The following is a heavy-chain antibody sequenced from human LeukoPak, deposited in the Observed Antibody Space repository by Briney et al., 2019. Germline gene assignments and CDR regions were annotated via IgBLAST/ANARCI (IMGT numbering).Heavy chain of an antibody. D-gene: IGHD2-15*01. Sequence: PGGFLRLSCAASGFTFSDYYMSWVRQAPGKGLEWISYISHTGHDIQYADSVKGRFTISRDNSKNTLYLQMNSLRAEDTAVYYCAKRSGGSPTLGYYYYYMDVWGKGTTVTVSS. V-gene: IGHV3-11*04. J-gene: IGHJ6*03. CDR3: AKRSGGSPTLGYYYYYMDV. CDR2: ISHTGHDI. CDR1: GFTFSDYY.